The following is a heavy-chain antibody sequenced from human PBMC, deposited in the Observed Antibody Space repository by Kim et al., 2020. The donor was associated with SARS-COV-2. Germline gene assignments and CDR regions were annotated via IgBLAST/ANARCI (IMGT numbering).Heavy chain of an antibody. CDR3: ARPPAGSEPPY. J-gene: IGHJ4*02. V-gene: IGHV5-51*01. CDR1: GYTFSTYW. D-gene: IGHD3-10*01. Sequence: GESLKISCQASGYTFSTYWIGWVRQMPGKGLEWMGIIFPSDSDTRYSPSFQGQVTFSADKSTGTAYLEWSRLKASDTAMYYCARPPAGSEPPYWGQGTLGTVSS. CDR2: IFPSDSDT.